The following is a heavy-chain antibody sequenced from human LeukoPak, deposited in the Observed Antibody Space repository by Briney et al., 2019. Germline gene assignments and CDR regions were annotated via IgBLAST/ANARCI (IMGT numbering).Heavy chain of an antibody. J-gene: IGHJ6*02. CDR2: LYTSGNT. CDR1: GGSISSYY. D-gene: IGHD1-1*01. V-gene: IGHV4-4*07. Sequence: AETLSLTCTVSGGSISSYYWSWIRQPAGKGLEWIGRLYTSGNTNYNPSLKSRVTLSVVTSKNEFSLKLNSVTAADTAVYYCARDMWGTSYHYYGMDVWGQGTTVTVSS. CDR3: ARDMWGTSYHYYGMDV.